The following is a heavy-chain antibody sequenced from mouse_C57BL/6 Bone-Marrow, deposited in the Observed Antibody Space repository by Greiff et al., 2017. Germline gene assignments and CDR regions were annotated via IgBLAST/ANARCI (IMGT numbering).Heavy chain of an antibody. V-gene: IGHV1-54*01. J-gene: IGHJ3*01. CDR1: GYAFTNYL. D-gene: IGHD1-1*01. Sequence: VQLQESGAELVRPGTSVKVSCKASGYAFTNYLIEWVKQRPGQGLEWIGVINPGSGGTNYNEKFKGKATLTADKSSSTAYMQLSSLTSEDSAVYFCARSLLLRSVATGFAYWGQGTLVTVSA. CDR3: ARSLLLRSVATGFAY. CDR2: INPGSGGT.